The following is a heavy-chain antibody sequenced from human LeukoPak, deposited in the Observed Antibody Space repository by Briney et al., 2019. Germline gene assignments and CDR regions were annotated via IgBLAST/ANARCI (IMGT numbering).Heavy chain of an antibody. J-gene: IGHJ5*02. D-gene: IGHD2-15*01. CDR3: ASILGYCSGGSCYEYNWFDP. CDR1: GGTFSSYA. Sequence: SVTVSCTASGGTFSSYAISWVRQAPGQGLEWMGGIIPIFGTANYAQKFQGRVTMTEDTSTDTAYMELSSLRSEDTAVYYCASILGYCSGGSCYEYNWFDPWGQGTLVTVSS. V-gene: IGHV1-69*06. CDR2: IIPIFGTA.